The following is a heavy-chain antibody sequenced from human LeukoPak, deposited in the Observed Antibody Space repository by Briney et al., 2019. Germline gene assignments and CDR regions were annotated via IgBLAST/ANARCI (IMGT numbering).Heavy chain of an antibody. D-gene: IGHD2-8*01. V-gene: IGHV4-4*02. CDR3: ARENGAFSPFGY. CDR1: GGSISNTNW. J-gene: IGHJ4*02. CDR2: ISLSGLT. Sequence: SGTLSLTCGVSGGSISNTNWWSWFRQPPGQGLEWIGEISLSGLTNYNPSLKSRVTVSLDKFKNHLSLNLTSVTAADTAVYYCARENGAFSPFGYWGQGTLVTVPS.